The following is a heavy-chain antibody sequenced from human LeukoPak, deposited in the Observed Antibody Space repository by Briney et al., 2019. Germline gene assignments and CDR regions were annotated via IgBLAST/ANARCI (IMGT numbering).Heavy chain of an antibody. D-gene: IGHD5-18*01. CDR2: ISSTSSYI. Sequence: GGSLRLSCVASRFTFSSYSVNRVRQAPGKGLEWVSSISSTSSYIYYADSVKGRFTISRDNAKNSLYLQMNSLRAEDTAVYYCARERGYSYGYADYWGQGTLVTVSS. V-gene: IGHV3-21*01. J-gene: IGHJ4*02. CDR3: ARERGYSYGYADY. CDR1: RFTFSSYS.